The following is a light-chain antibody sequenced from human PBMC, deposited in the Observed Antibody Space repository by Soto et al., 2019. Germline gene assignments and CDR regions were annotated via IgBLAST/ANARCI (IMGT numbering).Light chain of an antibody. Sequence: DIQMTQSPSTLSASVGDRVTITCRASQSISSWLAWYQQKPGKAPKLLIYKASSLESGVPSRFSGSGSGTEFTLTISSLQPGDFATYYCQQHNSYWTFGQGTKVDIK. J-gene: IGKJ1*01. V-gene: IGKV1-5*03. CDR1: QSISSW. CDR2: KAS. CDR3: QQHNSYWT.